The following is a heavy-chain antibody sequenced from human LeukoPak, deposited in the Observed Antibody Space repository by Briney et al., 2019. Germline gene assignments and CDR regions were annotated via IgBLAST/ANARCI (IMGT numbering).Heavy chain of an antibody. D-gene: IGHD6-13*01. CDR2: IYTGGTK. CDR1: GFNVSNNY. J-gene: IGHJ5*02. CDR3: ARDCIAAAGISCWFDP. Sequence: GGSLRLSCVVSGFNVSNNYMSWVRQAPGKGLERVAIIYTGGTKYYAGSVKGRFIISRDNAKNSPYLQMDSLRAEDTAVYYCARDCIAAAGISCWFDPWGQGTLVTVSS. V-gene: IGHV3-53*01.